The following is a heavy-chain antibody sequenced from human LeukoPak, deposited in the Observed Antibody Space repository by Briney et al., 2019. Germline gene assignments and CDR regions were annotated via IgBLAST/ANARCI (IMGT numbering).Heavy chain of an antibody. CDR3: ARIKTPGILSYHYGMDV. CDR1: GFTFSSYA. CDR2: ISGSGADT. J-gene: IGHJ6*02. D-gene: IGHD2/OR15-2a*01. Sequence: GESLRLSCAASGFTFSSYAMTWVRQTPGKGLEGVSSISGSGADTYCADSVKGRFTISRDNSKNTLYLQMNSLRAEDTAGYYCARIKTPGILSYHYGMDVWGQVTTVTVSS. V-gene: IGHV3-23*01.